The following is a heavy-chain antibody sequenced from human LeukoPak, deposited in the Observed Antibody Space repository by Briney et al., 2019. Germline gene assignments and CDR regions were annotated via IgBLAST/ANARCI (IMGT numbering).Heavy chain of an antibody. CDR1: GYSFSSYW. J-gene: IGHJ5*02. CDR2: IYPGDSDT. CDR3: ARQGHIVGGGWFDP. V-gene: IGHV5-51*01. Sequence: GESLKISCQGSGYSFSSYWIGWVRQMPGKAPEWMGVIYPGDSDTRYRPPFQGQVTMSADKSTNTAYLQWRSPRASDSAMYYCARQGHIVGGGWFDPWGQGTLVTVSS. D-gene: IGHD2-15*01.